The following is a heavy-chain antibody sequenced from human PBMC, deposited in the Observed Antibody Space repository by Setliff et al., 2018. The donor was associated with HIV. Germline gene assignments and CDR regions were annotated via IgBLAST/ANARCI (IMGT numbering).Heavy chain of an antibody. V-gene: IGHV1-46*01. CDR2: LNPSGDST. CDR3: ARDVRDGFEEWFSTLDDGMDV. CDR1: GYGFTVHW. J-gene: IGHJ6*02. Sequence: ASVKVSCKTSGYGFTVHWLHWVRQAPGQGLEWMGILNPSGDSTAYAQQFQGRVTMTRYTSTSTVYMELSSLRSDDTAVYYCARDVRDGFEEWFSTLDDGMDVWGQVTTVTVS. D-gene: IGHD3-3*01.